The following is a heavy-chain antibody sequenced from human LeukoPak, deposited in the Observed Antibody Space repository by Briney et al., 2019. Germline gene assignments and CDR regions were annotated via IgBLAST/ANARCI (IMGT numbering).Heavy chain of an antibody. CDR3: AREWLRFATQDGSHFDF. J-gene: IGHJ4*02. CDR1: GGSINSYY. CDR2: MYYSGST. Sequence: SETLSLTCTVSGGSINSYYWSWIRQPPGKGLEWIGYMYYSGSTNYNPSLKSRVTISLDTTKNQFSLKLSSVTAADTAVYYCAREWLRFATQDGSHFDFWGQGTLVTVSS. D-gene: IGHD5-12*01. V-gene: IGHV4-59*12.